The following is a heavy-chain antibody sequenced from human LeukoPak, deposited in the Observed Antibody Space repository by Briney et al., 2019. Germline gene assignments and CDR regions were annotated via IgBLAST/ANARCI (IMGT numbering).Heavy chain of an antibody. Sequence: GGSLRLSCAASGFTFSSYAMSWVRQAPGKGLEWVSAISGSGGSTYYADSVKGRFTISRDNSKNTLYLQMNSLRAEDTAVYYCAAQRDYYYDSSGYYYVGSFDYWGQGTLVTVSS. V-gene: IGHV3-23*01. CDR1: GFTFSSYA. CDR3: AAQRDYYYDSSGYYYVGSFDY. CDR2: ISGSGGST. J-gene: IGHJ4*02. D-gene: IGHD3-22*01.